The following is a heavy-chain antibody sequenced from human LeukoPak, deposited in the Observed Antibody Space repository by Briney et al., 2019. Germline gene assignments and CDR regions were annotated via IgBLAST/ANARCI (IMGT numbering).Heavy chain of an antibody. CDR3: SRDPSNTSGWRAWGDY. J-gene: IGHJ4*02. CDR2: IGTYNGDT. V-gene: IGHV1-18*01. CDR1: GYPFTKFA. Sequence: GASVKVSCKASGYPFTKFAINWVRQAPGQGLEWMGWIGTYNGDTEYAQKFQGRVTMTTDTSTTTAYLELRSLRSDDTAVYYCSRDPSNTSGWRAWGDYWGQGTLVTVSS. D-gene: IGHD6-25*01.